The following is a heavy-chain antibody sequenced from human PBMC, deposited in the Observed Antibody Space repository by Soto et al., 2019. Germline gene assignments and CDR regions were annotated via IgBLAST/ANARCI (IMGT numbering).Heavy chain of an antibody. CDR3: ARGPGPTVTTIGLGLDV. CDR2: IIPVFDTA. J-gene: IGHJ6*02. Sequence: QVQLMQSGPEVKTPGSSVKVSCRAAGGTFRRHGLSWVRQAPGQGLEWMGGIIPVFDTANHAQKFQGRLTITADESTNTAYLDLSSLTSEDTAVYYCARGPGPTVTTIGLGLDVWGQGTKVTVSS. V-gene: IGHV1-69*01. D-gene: IGHD4-17*01. CDR1: GGTFRRHG.